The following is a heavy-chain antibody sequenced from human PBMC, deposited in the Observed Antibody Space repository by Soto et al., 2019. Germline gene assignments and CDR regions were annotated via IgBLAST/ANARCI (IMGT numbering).Heavy chain of an antibody. J-gene: IGHJ4*02. D-gene: IGHD4-17*01. CDR1: GFTFNNYD. CDR2: IWYEGSDK. CDR3: ARGLYGDYVTRGSLDY. V-gene: IGHV3-33*01. Sequence: QVQLVESGGGVVQPGRSLRLSCAASGFTFNNYDIHWVRQALGKGLEWVAVIWYEGSDKYYADSVKGRFTISRDNSKNTLYLQMNSLRAEDTAVYYCARGLYGDYVTRGSLDYWGQGTLVIVSS.